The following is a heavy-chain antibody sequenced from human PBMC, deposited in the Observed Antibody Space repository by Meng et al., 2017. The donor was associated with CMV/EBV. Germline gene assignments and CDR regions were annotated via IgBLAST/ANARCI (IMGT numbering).Heavy chain of an antibody. CDR1: GFTLSSYA. D-gene: IGHD3-3*01. V-gene: IGHV3-30-3*01. CDR3: ARGTYYDFWSGYCPSCYYYGMDV. CDR2: ISYDGSNK. Sequence: GESLKIPCASSGFTLSSYAMHWVRQAPGKGLEWVAVISYDGSNKYYADSVKGRFTISRDNSKNTLYLQMNSLRAEDTAVYYCARGTYYDFWSGYCPSCYYYGMDVWGQGTTVTVSS. J-gene: IGHJ6*02.